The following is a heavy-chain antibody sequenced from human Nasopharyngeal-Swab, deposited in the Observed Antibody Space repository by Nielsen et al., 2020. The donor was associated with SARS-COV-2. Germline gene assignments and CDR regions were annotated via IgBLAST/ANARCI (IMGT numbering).Heavy chain of an antibody. CDR3: AKDPRSLTTVVAAALKYYYYYMDV. V-gene: IGHV3-30*18. Sequence: VRQAPGKGLEWVAVISYDGSNKYYADSAKGRFTISRDNSKNTLYLQMNSLRAEDTAVYYCAKDPRSLTTVVAAALKYYYYYMDVWGKGTTVTVSS. J-gene: IGHJ6*03. D-gene: IGHD4-23*01. CDR2: ISYDGSNK.